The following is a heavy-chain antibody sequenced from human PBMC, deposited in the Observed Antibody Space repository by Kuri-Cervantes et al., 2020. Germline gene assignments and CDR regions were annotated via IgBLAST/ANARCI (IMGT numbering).Heavy chain of an antibody. J-gene: IGHJ5*02. Sequence: GESLKISCAASGFTFSSYSVNWVRQAPGKGLEWVSSISSSSSYIYYAGSVKGRFTISRDNAKNSLYLQMNSLRAEDTAVYYCARIGTGYKFRFDPWGQGTLVTVSS. V-gene: IGHV3-21*01. CDR3: ARIGTGYKFRFDP. CDR2: ISSSSSYI. D-gene: IGHD3-9*01. CDR1: GFTFSSYS.